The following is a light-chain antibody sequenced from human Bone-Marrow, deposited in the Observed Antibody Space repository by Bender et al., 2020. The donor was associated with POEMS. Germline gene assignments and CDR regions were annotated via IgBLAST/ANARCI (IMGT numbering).Light chain of an antibody. CDR1: NSDVGAYDS. CDR3: CSYAASDTFL. CDR2: DVN. Sequence: QSALSQPASVSGSPGQSITISCTGPNSDVGAYDSVSWYQDHPGKAPKVIIYDVNTRPSGVSSRFSGSKSGNTASLTISEIQAGDEAFYYCCSYAASDTFLFGGGTKVTVL. J-gene: IGLJ2*01. V-gene: IGLV2-14*03.